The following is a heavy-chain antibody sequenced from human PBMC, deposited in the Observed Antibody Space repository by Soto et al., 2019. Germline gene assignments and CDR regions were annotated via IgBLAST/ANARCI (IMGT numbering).Heavy chain of an antibody. J-gene: IGHJ4*02. Sequence: ASGKVSCKASGYTFTRYDMHWVRQAPGQGLEWMGIINPSGGSTSYAQKFQGRVTMTRDTSTSTVYMELSSLRSEDTAVYYCARARPSDSSFDYWGQGTLVTVSS. CDR1: GYTFTRYD. V-gene: IGHV1-46*03. D-gene: IGHD6-13*01. CDR2: INPSGGST. CDR3: ARARPSDSSFDY.